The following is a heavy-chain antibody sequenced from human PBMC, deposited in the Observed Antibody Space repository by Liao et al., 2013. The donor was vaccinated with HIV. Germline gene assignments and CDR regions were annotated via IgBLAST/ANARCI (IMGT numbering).Heavy chain of an antibody. CDR1: GGSISSYY. Sequence: QVQLQESGPGLVKPSETLSLTCTVSGGSISSYYWSWIRQPAGKGLEWIGRISTSGSTNYNPSLKSRVTMSVDTSRNQFSLKLTSVTAADTAVYYCAKAETYSGDDYYDYWGQGTLVTVSS. V-gene: IGHV4-4*07. J-gene: IGHJ4*02. CDR3: AKAETYSGDDYYDY. CDR2: ISTSGST. D-gene: IGHD5-12*01.